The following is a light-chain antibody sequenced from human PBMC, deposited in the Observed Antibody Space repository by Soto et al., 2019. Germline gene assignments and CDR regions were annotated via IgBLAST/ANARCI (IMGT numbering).Light chain of an antibody. J-gene: IGKJ4*01. CDR3: QQANSFPLT. V-gene: IGKV1-5*03. CDR2: KAS. Sequence: IQMTQSPSTLSGNIGDRVTIPCRASQTISSWLAWYQQKPGKAPKLLIYKASTLKSGVPSRFSGSGSGTEFTLTISSLQPDDFATYCCQQANSFPLTFGGGTKVDIK. CDR1: QTISSW.